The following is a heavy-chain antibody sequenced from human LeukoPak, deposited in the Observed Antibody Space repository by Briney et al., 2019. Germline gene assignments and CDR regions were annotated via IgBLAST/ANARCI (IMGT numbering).Heavy chain of an antibody. V-gene: IGHV4-30-4*01. J-gene: IGHJ4*02. CDR2: IYYSGST. D-gene: IGHD5-12*01. CDR1: GGSINSYY. Sequence: SETLSLTCTVSGGSINSYYWSWIRQPPGKGLEWIGYIYYSGSTYYNPSLKSRVTISVDTSKNQFSLKLSSVTAADTAVYYCARVRGVIVATITGGGPYYFDYWGQGTLVTVSS. CDR3: ARVRGVIVATITGGGPYYFDY.